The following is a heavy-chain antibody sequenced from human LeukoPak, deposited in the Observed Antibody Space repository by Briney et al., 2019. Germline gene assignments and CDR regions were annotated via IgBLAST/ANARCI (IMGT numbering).Heavy chain of an antibody. V-gene: IGHV3-21*01. CDR2: ISSSSSYI. CDR1: GFTFSSYA. CDR3: AREGSSSWYVLDY. J-gene: IGHJ4*02. D-gene: IGHD6-13*01. Sequence: PGGSLRLSCAASGFTFSSYAMSWVRQAPGKGLEWVSSISSSSSYICYADSVKGRFTISRDNAKNSLYLQMNSLRAEDTAVYYCAREGSSSWYVLDYWGQGTLVTVSS.